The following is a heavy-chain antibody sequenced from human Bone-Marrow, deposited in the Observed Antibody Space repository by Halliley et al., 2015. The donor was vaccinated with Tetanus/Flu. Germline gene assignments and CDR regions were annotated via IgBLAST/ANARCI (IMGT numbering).Heavy chain of an antibody. V-gene: IGHV3-66*01. D-gene: IGHD6-25*01. Sequence: KGLGWVSFIHSCVPRYCADSLKGRFSISRDDSKNTLYLQMNSLRVEDTAGYYCARGKAAKIDFWGQGSLVTVSS. CDR2: IHSCVPR. J-gene: IGHJ4*02. CDR3: ARGKAAKIDF.